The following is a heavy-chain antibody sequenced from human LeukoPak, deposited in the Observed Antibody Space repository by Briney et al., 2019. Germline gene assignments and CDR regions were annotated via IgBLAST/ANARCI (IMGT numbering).Heavy chain of an antibody. Sequence: PGGSLRLSCAASGFTFSDYWMSWVRQAPGKGLEWVANVKQDGREKFYVDSVKGRFTISRDNAKNSLYLQMNSLRVEDTAVYYCARPTTVGSLFDYWGQGTLVTVSS. CDR3: ARPTTVGSLFDY. J-gene: IGHJ4*02. V-gene: IGHV3-7*01. CDR2: VKQDGREK. D-gene: IGHD4-17*01. CDR1: GFTFSDYW.